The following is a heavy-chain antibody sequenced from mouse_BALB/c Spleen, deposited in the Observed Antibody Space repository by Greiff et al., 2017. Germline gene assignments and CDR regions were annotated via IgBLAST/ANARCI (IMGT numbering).Heavy chain of an antibody. CDR1: GYTFTSYV. V-gene: IGHV1-14*01. J-gene: IGHJ4*01. Sequence: EVQLQQSGPELVKPGASVKMSCKASGYTFTSYVMHWVKQKPGQGLEWIGYINPYNDGTKYNEKFKGKATLTSDKSSSTAYMELSSLTSEETAVYYCERGGQRGLSGAMDYWGQGTSVTVSS. CDR3: ERGGQRGLSGAMDY. D-gene: IGHD3-1*01. CDR2: INPYNDGT.